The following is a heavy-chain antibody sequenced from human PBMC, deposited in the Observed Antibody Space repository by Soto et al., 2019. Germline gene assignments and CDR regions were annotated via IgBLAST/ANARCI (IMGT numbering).Heavy chain of an antibody. Sequence: QVQLVRSGAEVKKPGSSVKVSCKASGGTFSSYAISWVRQSRGQGLEWMGGIIPIFGTANYAQKFQGRVTITADKYTRTDYMELSSLRSEDTAVYDCARGGGGSCMDVLGQGTTVTVSS. V-gene: IGHV1-69*06. CDR2: IIPIFGTA. D-gene: IGHD3-10*01. CDR1: GGTFSSYA. J-gene: IGHJ6*02. CDR3: ARGGGGSCMDV.